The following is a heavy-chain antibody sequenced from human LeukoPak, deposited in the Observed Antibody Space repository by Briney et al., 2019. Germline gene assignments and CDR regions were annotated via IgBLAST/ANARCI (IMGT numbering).Heavy chain of an antibody. J-gene: IGHJ5*02. CDR3: ARERPVGWYQLLSERVWWFDP. V-gene: IGHV4-4*07. CDR2: IYTSGST. D-gene: IGHD2-2*01. Sequence: SETLSLTCTVSGGSISSYYWSWIRQPAGKGLEWIGRIYTSGSTNYNPSLKSRVTMSVDTSKNQFSLKLSSVTAADTAVYYCARERPVGWYQLLSERVWWFDPWGQGTLVTVSS. CDR1: GGSISSYY.